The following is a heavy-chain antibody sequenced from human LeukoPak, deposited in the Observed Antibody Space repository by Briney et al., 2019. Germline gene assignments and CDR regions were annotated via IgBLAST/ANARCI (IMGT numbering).Heavy chain of an antibody. CDR2: ISSSSSYI. J-gene: IGHJ4*02. CDR3: ARAIGDYYDSSGYYLDFDY. CDR1: GFTFSSYS. V-gene: IGHV3-21*01. Sequence: GGSLTLSCAASGFTFSSYSMNWVRQAPGKGLEWVSSISSSSSYIYYADSVKGRFTISRDNAKNSLYLQMNSLRAEDTAMYYCARAIGDYYDSSGYYLDFDYWGQGTLVTVSS. D-gene: IGHD3-22*01.